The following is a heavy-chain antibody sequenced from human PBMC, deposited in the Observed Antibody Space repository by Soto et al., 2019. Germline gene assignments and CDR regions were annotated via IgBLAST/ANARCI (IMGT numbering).Heavy chain of an antibody. Sequence: GGSLRLSCAASGFTFSSYDMHWVRQATGKGLEWVSAIGTAGGTYYPGSVKGRFTISRENAKNSLYLQMNSLRAEDTAVYYCARAAGIVGATYYYGMDVWGQGTTVTVSS. CDR1: GFTFSSYD. D-gene: IGHD1-26*01. J-gene: IGHJ6*02. CDR3: ARAAGIVGATYYYGMDV. CDR2: IGTAGGT. V-gene: IGHV3-13*01.